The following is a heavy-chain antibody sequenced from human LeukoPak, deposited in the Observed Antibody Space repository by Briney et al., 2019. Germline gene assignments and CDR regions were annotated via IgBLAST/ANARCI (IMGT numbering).Heavy chain of an antibody. V-gene: IGHV3-7*01. J-gene: IGHJ4*02. CDR2: IKQDGSEK. CDR1: GPTFSSYW. Sequence: PGGSLRLSCAASGPTFSSYWMSWVRQAPGKGLEWVANIKQDGSEKYYVDSVKGRFTISRDNAKNSLYLQMNSLRAEDTAVYYCARDTRGGGSFDWGQGTLVTVSS. CDR3: ARDTRGGGSFD. D-gene: IGHD2-15*01.